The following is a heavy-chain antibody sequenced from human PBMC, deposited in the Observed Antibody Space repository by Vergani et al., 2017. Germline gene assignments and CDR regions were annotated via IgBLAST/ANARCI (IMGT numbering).Heavy chain of an antibody. J-gene: IGHJ3*02. V-gene: IGHV4-59*01. D-gene: IGHD3-3*01. CDR2: IYYSWST. CDR3: ACSISGYYGPGAFDI. CDR1: GGSISSYY. Sequence: QVQLQESGPGLVKPSETLSLTCTVSGGSISSYYWSWIRQPPGKGLEWIGYIYYSWSTNYNPSLKSRVTISVDTSKNQFSLKRSSVTAADTAVYYCACSISGYYGPGAFDIWGQGTMVTVSS.